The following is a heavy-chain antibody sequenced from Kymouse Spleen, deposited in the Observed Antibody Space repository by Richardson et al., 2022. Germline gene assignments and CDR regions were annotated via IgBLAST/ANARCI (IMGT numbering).Heavy chain of an antibody. CDR2: IYYSGST. CDR3: ARSGYSSSWGLFDY. Sequence: QVQLQESGPGLVKPSETLSLTCTVSGGSISSYYWSWIRQPPGKGLEWIGYIYYSGSTNYNPSLKSRVTISVDTSKNQFSLKLSSVTAADTAVYYCARSGYSSSWGLFDYWGQGTLVTVSS. CDR1: GGSISSYY. J-gene: IGHJ4*02. D-gene: IGHD6-13*01. V-gene: IGHV4-59*01.